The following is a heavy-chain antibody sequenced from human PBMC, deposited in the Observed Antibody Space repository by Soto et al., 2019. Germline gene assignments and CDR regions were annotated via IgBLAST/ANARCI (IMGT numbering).Heavy chain of an antibody. CDR1: GGSISSSSYY. D-gene: IGHD4-17*01. Sequence: SETLSLTCTVSGGSISSSSYYWGWIRQPPGKGLEWIGSIYYSGSTYYNPSLKSRVTISVDTSKNQFSLKLSSVTAADTAVYYCARRSPTEAFDIWGQGTMVTVSS. CDR2: IYYSGST. CDR3: ARRSPTEAFDI. V-gene: IGHV4-39*01. J-gene: IGHJ3*02.